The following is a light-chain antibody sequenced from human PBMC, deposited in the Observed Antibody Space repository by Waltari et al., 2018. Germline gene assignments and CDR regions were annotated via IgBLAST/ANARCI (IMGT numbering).Light chain of an antibody. Sequence: QSVLTQPPSASGTPGQRVTISCSGSSSNIGPHYIYWHLQLPGTAPKLLIYRNNQRPSGVPDRFSGSRSGTSASLAISGLRSEDEANYYCATWDDSLSGRVFGGGAKLTVL. CDR2: RNN. CDR3: ATWDDSLSGRV. CDR1: SSNIGPHY. J-gene: IGLJ3*02. V-gene: IGLV1-47*01.